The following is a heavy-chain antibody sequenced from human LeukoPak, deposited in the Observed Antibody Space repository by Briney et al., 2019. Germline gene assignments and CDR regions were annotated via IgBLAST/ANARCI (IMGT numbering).Heavy chain of an antibody. Sequence: PGGSLRLSCAASGFTFSSYWIHWVRQAPGKGLVWVSRINTDGSSTNYADSVKGRFTISRDNAKNTLYLQMNSLRAEDTAVYYCATDRSSIAVRPHWGQGTLVTVSS. J-gene: IGHJ4*02. CDR2: INTDGSST. CDR3: ATDRSSIAVRPH. V-gene: IGHV3-74*01. CDR1: GFTFSSYW. D-gene: IGHD6-6*01.